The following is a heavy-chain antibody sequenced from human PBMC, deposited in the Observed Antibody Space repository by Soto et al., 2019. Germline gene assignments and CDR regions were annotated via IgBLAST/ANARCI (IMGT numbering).Heavy chain of an antibody. CDR3: AREWDYYDSSGYVWFDP. V-gene: IGHV5-10-1*01. D-gene: IGHD3-22*01. Sequence: PGESLKISCKGSGYSFTSYWISWVRQMPGKGLEWIGRIDPSDSYTNYSPSFQGHVTISADKSISTAYLQWSSLKASDTAMYYCAREWDYYDSSGYVWFDPWGQGTLVTVSS. CDR2: IDPSDSYT. J-gene: IGHJ5*02. CDR1: GYSFTSYW.